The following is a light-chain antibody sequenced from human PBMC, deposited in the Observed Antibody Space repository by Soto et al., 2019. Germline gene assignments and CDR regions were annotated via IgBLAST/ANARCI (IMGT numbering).Light chain of an antibody. Sequence: EIVLTQSPGTLSLSPGERATLSCRASQSVSSSYLAWYQQKPGQAPRLLIYGASSRATGIPDRFSGSGSGTDFTLTISGLEPEDCALYYCQQYGSSPYTFGQGTKLEIK. CDR3: QQYGSSPYT. CDR1: QSVSSSY. CDR2: GAS. V-gene: IGKV3-20*01. J-gene: IGKJ2*01.